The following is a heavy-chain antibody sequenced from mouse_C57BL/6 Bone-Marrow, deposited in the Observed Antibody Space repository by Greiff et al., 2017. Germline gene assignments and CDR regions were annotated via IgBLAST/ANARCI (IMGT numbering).Heavy chain of an antibody. CDR2: IWSGGST. Sequence: QVQLQQSGPGLVQPSQSLSITCTVSGFSLTSYGVHWVRQPPGKGLEWLGVIWSGGSTDYNAAFISRLSISKDNSKSQFFFIMNSLQADDTAIYYCATTSRYYYGSSSYYFDYWGQGTTLTVSS. V-gene: IGHV2-4*01. CDR3: ATTSRYYYGSSSYYFDY. CDR1: GFSLTSYG. D-gene: IGHD1-1*01. J-gene: IGHJ2*01.